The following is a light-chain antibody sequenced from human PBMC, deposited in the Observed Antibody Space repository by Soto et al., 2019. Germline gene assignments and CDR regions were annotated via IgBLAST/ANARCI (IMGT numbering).Light chain of an antibody. V-gene: IGKV3-15*01. CDR1: QSVGSN. Sequence: EIVMTQSPATLSVSPGARVTLSCRARQSVGSNLAWYQQKPGQAPRLLIYGASTRATGIPARFSGSGSETEFTLTISSLQAEDSAVYFCQQYNNWPTWTVGQGTKVDIK. J-gene: IGKJ1*01. CDR3: QQYNNWPTWT. CDR2: GAS.